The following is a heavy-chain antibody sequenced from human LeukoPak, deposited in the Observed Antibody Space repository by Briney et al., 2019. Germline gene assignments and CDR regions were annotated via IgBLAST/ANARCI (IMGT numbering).Heavy chain of an antibody. V-gene: IGHV3-48*03. Sequence: GGSLRLSCAASGFTFSSYEMNWVRQAPGKGLEWVSYISSSGSTIYYADSVKGRFTISRDNAKNSLYLQMNSLRAEDTAVYYCARDRYRARHMDVWGKGTTVTISS. CDR1: GFTFSSYE. CDR3: ARDRYRARHMDV. D-gene: IGHD5-12*01. CDR2: ISSSGSTI. J-gene: IGHJ6*03.